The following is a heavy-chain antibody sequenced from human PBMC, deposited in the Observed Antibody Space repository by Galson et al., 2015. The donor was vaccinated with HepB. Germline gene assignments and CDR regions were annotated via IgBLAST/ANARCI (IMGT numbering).Heavy chain of an antibody. Sequence: SLRLSCAASGFTFSSYAMHWVRQAPGKGLEWVAVISYDGSNKYYADSVKGRLTISRDNSKNTLYLQMNSLRAEETAVYYCARALVGATTFFAFDIWGQGTMVTVSS. CDR1: GFTFSSYA. CDR3: ARALVGATTFFAFDI. D-gene: IGHD1-26*01. CDR2: ISYDGSNK. J-gene: IGHJ3*02. V-gene: IGHV3-30-3*01.